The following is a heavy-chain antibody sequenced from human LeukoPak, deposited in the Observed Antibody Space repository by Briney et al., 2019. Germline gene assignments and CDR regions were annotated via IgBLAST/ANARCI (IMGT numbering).Heavy chain of an antibody. V-gene: IGHV3-33*01. CDR1: GFTFGGYG. D-gene: IGHD1-14*01. CDR2: IAYDGSRA. Sequence: GGSPILSCAGSGFTFGGYGMHWFRQTPGKGLEWVAVIAYDGSRAFYADSVKGRFTISRDNSKNTMSVQMDDLRAEDTAVYYCTRYNNDHFDYWGQGTLVTVSS. J-gene: IGHJ4*02. CDR3: TRYNNDHFDY.